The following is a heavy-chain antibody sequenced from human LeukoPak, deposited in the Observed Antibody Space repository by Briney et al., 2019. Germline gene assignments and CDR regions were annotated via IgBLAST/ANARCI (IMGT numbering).Heavy chain of an antibody. Sequence: GGSLRLSCAASGFTFSSYWMSWVRQAPGKGLEWVANIKQDGKAKYYVDSVKGRFTISRDYAKNTLYLQMNSLRVEDTAMYYCAKDRSPGWFDPWGQGTLVTVSS. CDR1: GFTFSSYW. D-gene: IGHD6-13*01. V-gene: IGHV3-7*01. CDR2: IKQDGKAK. CDR3: AKDRSPGWFDP. J-gene: IGHJ5*02.